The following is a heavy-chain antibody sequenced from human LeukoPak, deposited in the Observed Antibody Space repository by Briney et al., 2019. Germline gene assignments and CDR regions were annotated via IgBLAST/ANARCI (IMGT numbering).Heavy chain of an antibody. Sequence: SETLSLTCTVSGGSISSGDYYWSWIRQPPGKGLEWIGYIYYSGSTYYNPSLKSRVTISVDTSKNQFSLKLSSVTAADTAVYYCARRNYYDSSGYYIFDYWGQGTLVTVSS. J-gene: IGHJ4*02. CDR1: GGSISSGDYY. V-gene: IGHV4-30-4*01. CDR2: IYYSGST. CDR3: ARRNYYDSSGYYIFDY. D-gene: IGHD3-22*01.